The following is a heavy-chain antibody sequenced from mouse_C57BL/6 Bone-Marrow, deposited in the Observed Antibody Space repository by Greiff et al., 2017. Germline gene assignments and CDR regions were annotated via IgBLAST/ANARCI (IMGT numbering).Heavy chain of an antibody. V-gene: IGHV1-55*01. CDR3: ARWLLRPSYWYFDV. J-gene: IGHJ1*03. CDR1: GYTFTSYW. CDR2: IYPGSGST. Sequence: QVQLQQPGAELVKPGASVKMSCKASGYTFTSYWITWVKQRPGQGLEWIGDIYPGSGSTNYNEKFKSKATLTVDTSSSTAYMQLSSLTSEDSAVYYCARWLLRPSYWYFDVWGTGTTVTVSS. D-gene: IGHD2-3*01.